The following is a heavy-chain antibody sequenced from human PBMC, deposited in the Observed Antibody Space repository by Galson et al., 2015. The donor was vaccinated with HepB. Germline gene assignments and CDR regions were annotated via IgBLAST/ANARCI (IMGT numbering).Heavy chain of an antibody. CDR3: AKEGEGCSGGSCYDY. J-gene: IGHJ4*02. D-gene: IGHD2-15*01. V-gene: IGHV3-23*01. CDR1: GFTFSSYA. CDR2: ISGSGGST. Sequence: SLRLSCVAPGFTFSSYAMSWVRQAPRKGLEWVSAISGSGGSTYYADSVKGRFTISRDNSKNTLYLQMNSLRAEDTAVYYCAKEGEGCSGGSCYDYWGQGTLVTVSS.